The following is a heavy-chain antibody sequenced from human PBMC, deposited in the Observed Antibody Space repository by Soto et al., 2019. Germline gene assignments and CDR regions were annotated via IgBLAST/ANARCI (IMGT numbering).Heavy chain of an antibody. CDR3: ARGKAYYDILTGCFDY. D-gene: IGHD3-9*01. CDR1: GGTFSSYA. CDR2: IIPIFGTA. J-gene: IGHJ4*02. Sequence: QVQLVQSGAEVKKPGSSVKVSCKASGGTFSSYAISWVRQAPGQGLEWMGGIIPIFGTANYAQKFQGRVTITADKSTSTAYMELSSLRSEDTAVYYCARGKAYYDILTGCFDYWCQGTLVTVSS. V-gene: IGHV1-69*06.